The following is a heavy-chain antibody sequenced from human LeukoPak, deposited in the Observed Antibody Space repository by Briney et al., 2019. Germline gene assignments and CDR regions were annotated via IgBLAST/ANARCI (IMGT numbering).Heavy chain of an antibody. CDR2: IKSETDGGTT. V-gene: IGHV3-15*01. J-gene: IGHJ4*02. CDR3: TSHGGTGTGY. CDR1: GFTFSNAW. Sequence: GGSLRLSCAASGFTFSNAWMSWVRQAPGKGLEWVGRIKSETDGGTTDYAAPVKGRFTISRDDSKNTLYLQMNSLKTEDTAVYYCTSHGGTGTGYWGQGTLVTVSS. D-gene: IGHD1-7*01.